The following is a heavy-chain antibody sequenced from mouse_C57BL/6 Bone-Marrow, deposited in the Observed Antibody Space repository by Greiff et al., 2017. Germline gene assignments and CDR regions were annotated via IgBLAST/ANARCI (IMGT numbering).Heavy chain of an antibody. CDR1: GFSLTSYG. CDR3: ARKGYGSLYYFDY. J-gene: IGHJ2*01. V-gene: IGHV2-2*01. Sequence: VMLVESGPGLVQPSQSLSITCTVSGFSLTSYGVHWVRQSPGKGLEWLGVIWSGGSTDYNAAFISRLSISKDNSKSQVFFKMNSLQADDTAIYYCARKGYGSLYYFDYWGQGTTLTVSS. CDR2: IWSGGST. D-gene: IGHD1-1*01.